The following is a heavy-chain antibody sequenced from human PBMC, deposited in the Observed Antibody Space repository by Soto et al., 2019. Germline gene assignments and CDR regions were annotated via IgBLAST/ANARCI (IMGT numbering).Heavy chain of an antibody. Sequence: QVQLVQSGAEVKNPGASVKVSWQCSNYLFGAFGISWVRQAPGPGLEWMGWITPYNGNTHYAEKFQDRVTMTADKSTTTAYMEVRRLTSDDTAVYFCARISARRNDFDVWGQGTVVTVSS. J-gene: IGHJ3*01. V-gene: IGHV1-18*01. CDR1: NYLFGAFG. CDR3: ARISARRNDFDV. CDR2: ITPYNGNT.